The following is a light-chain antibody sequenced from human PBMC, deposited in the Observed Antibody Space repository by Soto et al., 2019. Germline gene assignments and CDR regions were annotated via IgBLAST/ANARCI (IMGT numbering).Light chain of an antibody. CDR2: EVS. CDR3: SSYTSSSTLAV. Sequence: QSALTQPASVSGSPGQSITISCTGTSSDVGGYNYVSWYQQHPGKVPKLMIYEVSDRPSGVSNRFSGSKSGNTASLTISGLQAEDEADYYCSSYTSSSTLAVFGGGTQLTVL. V-gene: IGLV2-14*01. CDR1: SSDVGGYNY. J-gene: IGLJ3*02.